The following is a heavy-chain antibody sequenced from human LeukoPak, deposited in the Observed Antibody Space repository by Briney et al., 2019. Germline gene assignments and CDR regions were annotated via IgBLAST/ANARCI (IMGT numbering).Heavy chain of an antibody. V-gene: IGHV1-24*01. CDR3: ATHGSRWEPTWVDY. J-gene: IGHJ4*02. CDR2: FDPEDGET. Sequence: ASVKASCKVSGYTLTELSMHWVRQAPGKGLEWMGGFDPEDGETIYAQKFQGRVTMTEDTSTDTAYMELSSLRSEDTAVYYCATHGSRWEPTWVDYWGQGTLVTVSS. D-gene: IGHD1-26*01. CDR1: GYTLTELS.